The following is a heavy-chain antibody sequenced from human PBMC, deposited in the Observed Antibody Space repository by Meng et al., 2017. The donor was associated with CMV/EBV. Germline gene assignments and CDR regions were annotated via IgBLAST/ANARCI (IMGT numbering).Heavy chain of an antibody. V-gene: IGHV3-30*19. CDR2: ISYDGSNK. Sequence: GESLKISCAASGFTFSSYGMHWVRQAPGKGLEWVAVISYDGSNKYYADSVKGRFTISRDNSKNTLYLQMNSLRAEDTAVYYCAHIGEDIVGAVDDAFDIWGQGTMVTVSS. D-gene: IGHD1-26*01. CDR1: GFTFSSYG. J-gene: IGHJ3*02. CDR3: AHIGEDIVGAVDDAFDI.